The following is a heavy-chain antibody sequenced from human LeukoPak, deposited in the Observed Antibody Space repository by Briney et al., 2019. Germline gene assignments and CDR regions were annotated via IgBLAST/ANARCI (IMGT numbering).Heavy chain of an antibody. CDR2: ITSSSDSI. V-gene: IGHV3-48*02. Sequence: GGSLRLSCAASGFTVSSQYMSWVRQAPGKGLEWVSWITSSSDSIYYADSVKGRFTISRDNAKNSLYLQMNSLRDEDTAVYYCSSESRYWGQGTLVIVSS. CDR1: GFTVSSQY. J-gene: IGHJ4*02. CDR3: SSESRY. D-gene: IGHD3-22*01.